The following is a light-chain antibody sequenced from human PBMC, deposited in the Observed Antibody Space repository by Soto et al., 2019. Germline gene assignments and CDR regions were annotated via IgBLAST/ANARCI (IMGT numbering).Light chain of an antibody. CDR2: GAS. J-gene: IGKJ3*01. CDR3: QQYSSAPPEFT. Sequence: EIVLTQSPGTLSVSPGKRVTLSCRASQSVNSNYLAWYQQRPGQAPRLLIFGASYRATGIPDRFSGSGSGTDFTLTISRLEPEDFAVDYCQQYSSAPPEFTFGPGTRVDSK. V-gene: IGKV3-20*01. CDR1: QSVNSNY.